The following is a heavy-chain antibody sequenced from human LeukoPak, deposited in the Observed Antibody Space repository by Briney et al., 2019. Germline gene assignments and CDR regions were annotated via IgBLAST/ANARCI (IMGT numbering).Heavy chain of an antibody. CDR2: IKQDGSEK. CDR3: ARRERYQLPRNYYYYYMDV. J-gene: IGHJ6*03. Sequence: GGSLRLSCAASGFTFSSYWMSWVRQAPGKGLEWVANIKQDGSEKYYVDSVKGRFTISRDNAKNSLYLQTNSLRAEDTAVYYCARRERYQLPRNYYYYYMDVWGKGTTVTVSS. D-gene: IGHD2-2*01. CDR1: GFTFSSYW. V-gene: IGHV3-7*01.